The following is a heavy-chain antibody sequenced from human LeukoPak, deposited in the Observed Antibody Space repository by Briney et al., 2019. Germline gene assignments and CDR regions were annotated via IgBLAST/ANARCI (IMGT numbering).Heavy chain of an antibody. J-gene: IGHJ4*02. V-gene: IGHV3-30*02. CDR2: MRHDGSSK. CDR3: ATSNSGNFHFHY. CDR1: GFTFSSRG. D-gene: IGHD1-26*01. Sequence: GGSLRLSCAASGFTFSSRGIHWVRQAPGKGPEWVAFMRHDGSSKIYADSVKGRFTISRDNSKNTLYLQMNSLRSEDTAVYYCATSNSGNFHFHYWGQRTLVTVSS.